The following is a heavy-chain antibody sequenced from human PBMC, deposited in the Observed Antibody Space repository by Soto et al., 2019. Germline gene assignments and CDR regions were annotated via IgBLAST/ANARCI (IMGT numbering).Heavy chain of an antibody. CDR2: ISAYNGNT. CDR1: GYTFTSYG. CDR3: ARVRGDIVVVPAATPYYYYGMDV. Sequence: QVQLVQSGAEVKKPGASVKVSCKASGYTFTSYGISWVRQAPGQGLEWMGWISAYNGNTNYAQKLQGRVTMTTDISTSTAYMELRSLRSDDTAVYYCARVRGDIVVVPAATPYYYYGMDVWGQGTTVTVSS. D-gene: IGHD2-2*01. J-gene: IGHJ6*02. V-gene: IGHV1-18*01.